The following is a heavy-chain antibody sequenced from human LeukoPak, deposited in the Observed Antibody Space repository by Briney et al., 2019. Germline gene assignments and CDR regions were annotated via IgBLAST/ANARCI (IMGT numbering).Heavy chain of an antibody. CDR2: IWHDGSNK. V-gene: IGHV3-33*01. J-gene: IGHJ4*02. CDR1: GLTFSSYG. CDR3: AMTGYSSSWYSRFDC. Sequence: GGSLRLSCAASGLTFSSYGMHWVRQAPGKGLEWVAVIWHDGSNKYYADSVKGRFTISRDNSKNTLYLQMNSLRAEDTAVYYCAMTGYSSSWYSRFDCWGQGTLVTGSS. D-gene: IGHD6-13*01.